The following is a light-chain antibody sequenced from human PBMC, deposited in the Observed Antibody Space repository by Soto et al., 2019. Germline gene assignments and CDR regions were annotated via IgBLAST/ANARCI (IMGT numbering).Light chain of an antibody. CDR1: QTISSW. V-gene: IGKV1-5*03. CDR3: EHYNSYSEA. CDR2: KAS. J-gene: IGKJ1*01. Sequence: DIQMTQSPSTLSGSVGDRVTITCRASQTISSWLAWYPQKPGKAPKLLLYKASTLKSGVPSRFSGSGSGTEFTLTISSLQPDDFATYDGEHYNSYSEAFGQGPKVEV.